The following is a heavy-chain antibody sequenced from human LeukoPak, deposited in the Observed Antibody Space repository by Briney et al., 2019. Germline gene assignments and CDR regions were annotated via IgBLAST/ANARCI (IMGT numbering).Heavy chain of an antibody. Sequence: SPKPSWTASGYPSTDNHMYCIRQAPGQRPECMGWINPTSGGTNYAQKFQGMITMTRDTSISTAYVVLSRLTSDGTAIYFCARELGRNAFDIWGQGTMVTVSP. CDR2: INPTSGGT. CDR1: GYPSTDNH. CDR3: ARELGRNAFDI. J-gene: IGHJ3*02. D-gene: IGHD7-27*01. V-gene: IGHV1-2*02.